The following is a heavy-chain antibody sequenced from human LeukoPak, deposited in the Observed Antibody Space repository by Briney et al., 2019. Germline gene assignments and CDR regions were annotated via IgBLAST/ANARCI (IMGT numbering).Heavy chain of an antibody. CDR2: ISWNSGSI. J-gene: IGHJ4*02. CDR3: AKSHSYDSSGSIDY. CDR1: GFTFDDYA. D-gene: IGHD3-22*01. V-gene: IGHV3-9*03. Sequence: GGSLRPSCAVSGFTFDDYAMHWVRQAPGKGLEWVSGISWNSGSIGYADSVKGRFTISRDNAKNSLYLQMNSLRAEDMALYYCAKSHSYDSSGSIDYWGQGTLVTVSS.